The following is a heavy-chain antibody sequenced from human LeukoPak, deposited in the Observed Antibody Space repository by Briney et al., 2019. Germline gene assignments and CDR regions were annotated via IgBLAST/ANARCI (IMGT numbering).Heavy chain of an antibody. Sequence: GSLRPSCAASGFTFSSYSMNWGRQAPGEGLEWGLYNSSSSGTIYYAASVKGRVTISRDHAKNPLFLQMNRLKAEDTAVYYSARGPYDYCRGNYHTWVLDVWGKGTTVTVSS. CDR1: GFTFSSYS. J-gene: IGHJ6*04. CDR2: NSSSSGTI. V-gene: IGHV3-48*01. CDR3: ARGPYDYCRGNYHTWVLDV. D-gene: IGHD3-3*01.